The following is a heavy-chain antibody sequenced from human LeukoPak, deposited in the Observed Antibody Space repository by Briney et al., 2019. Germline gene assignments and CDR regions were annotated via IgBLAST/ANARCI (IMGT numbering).Heavy chain of an antibody. CDR1: GYTCTGYY. J-gene: IGHJ4*02. V-gene: IGHV1-2*02. CDR2: INPNSGDT. D-gene: IGHD3-16*01. CDR3: ATQRGSYLWGTDFDY. Sequence: ASVTVSCKASGYTCTGYYMHWVRQAPGQGHEWMGWINPNSGDTKYAQKFQGRVTMIRDTSISTAYMELSRPRSDDTAVYYCATQRGSYLWGTDFDYWGQGTLVTVSS.